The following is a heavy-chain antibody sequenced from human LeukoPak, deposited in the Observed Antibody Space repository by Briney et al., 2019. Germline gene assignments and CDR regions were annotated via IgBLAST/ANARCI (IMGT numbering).Heavy chain of an antibody. CDR3: ARYWNGELLPRIDY. Sequence: GGSLRLSCAASGFTFSSYEMNWVRQAPGKGLEWVSYISSSGSTIYYADSVKGRFTISRDNAKNSLYLQMNSLRAEDTAVYYCARYWNGELLPRIDYWGQGTLVTVSS. CDR1: GFTFSSYE. CDR2: ISSSGSTI. V-gene: IGHV3-48*03. D-gene: IGHD3-10*01. J-gene: IGHJ4*02.